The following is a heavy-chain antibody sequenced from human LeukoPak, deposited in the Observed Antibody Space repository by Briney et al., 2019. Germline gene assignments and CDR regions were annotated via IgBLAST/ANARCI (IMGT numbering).Heavy chain of an antibody. CDR1: AGSISSYY. V-gene: IGHV4-4*07. CDR2: IYTSGST. Sequence: SETLSLTCTVSAGSISSYYWSWLRQPAGKGLEWIGRIYTSGSTNYNPSLKSRVTMSVDTSKNQFSLKLSSVTAADTAVYYCAIGVGYSSSWYLSWFDTWGQRTMVTVSS. J-gene: IGHJ5*02. D-gene: IGHD6-13*01. CDR3: AIGVGYSSSWYLSWFDT.